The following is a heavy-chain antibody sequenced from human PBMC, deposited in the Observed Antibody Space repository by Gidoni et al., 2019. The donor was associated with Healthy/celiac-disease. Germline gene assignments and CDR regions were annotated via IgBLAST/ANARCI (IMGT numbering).Heavy chain of an antibody. J-gene: IGHJ6*02. CDR3: TRLGAAYYYYYGMDV. D-gene: IGHD1-26*01. V-gene: IGHV3-49*03. CDR2: IRSKAYGGTT. Sequence: WYSQAPGKGLEWVGFIRSKAYGGTTEYAASVKGRFTISRDDSKSIAYQQMNSLNTENTAVYYCTRLGAAYYYYYGMDVWGQVTTVTVSS.